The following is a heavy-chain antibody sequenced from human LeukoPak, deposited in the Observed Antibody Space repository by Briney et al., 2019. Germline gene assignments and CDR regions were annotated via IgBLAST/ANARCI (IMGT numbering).Heavy chain of an antibody. CDR2: IYYSGGT. CDR1: GGSISSHY. Sequence: SETLSLTCTVSGGSISSHYWSWIRQPPGKGLEWIGYIYYSGGTNYNPSLKSRVTISVDTSKNQFSLKLSSVTAADTAVYYCARTGSWRYYYYMDVWGKGTTVTVSS. CDR3: ARTGSWRYYYYMDV. J-gene: IGHJ6*03. V-gene: IGHV4-59*11. D-gene: IGHD6-13*01.